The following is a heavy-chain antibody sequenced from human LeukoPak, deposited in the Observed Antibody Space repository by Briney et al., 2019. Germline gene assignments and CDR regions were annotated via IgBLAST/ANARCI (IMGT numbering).Heavy chain of an antibody. CDR1: GGSISSSSYY. J-gene: IGHJ4*02. CDR3: ARERERESKPFDY. CDR2: IYYSGST. V-gene: IGHV4-39*02. D-gene: IGHD4-11*01. Sequence: PSETLSLTCTVSGGSISSSSYYWGWIRQPPGKGLEWIGSIYYSGSTYYNPSLKSRVTISVDTSKNQFSLKLSSVTAADTAVYYCARERERESKPFDYWGQGTLVTVSS.